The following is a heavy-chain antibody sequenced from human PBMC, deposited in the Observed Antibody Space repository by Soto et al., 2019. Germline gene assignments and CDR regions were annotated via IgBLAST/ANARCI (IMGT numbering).Heavy chain of an antibody. V-gene: IGHV3-30*18. CDR2: ISFDGGNQ. D-gene: IGHD6-19*01. J-gene: IGHJ1*01. Sequence: GGALRRSCAASGFTFRAYGMHWVRQAPGKGLEWVAYISFDGGNQYYADSVKGRFTTSRDNSENTVSLQMNRLRGEDTAVYFCANPTPGWPEAGVDTWRQGTLVPVCS. CDR1: GFTFRAYG. CDR3: ANPTPGWPEAGVDT.